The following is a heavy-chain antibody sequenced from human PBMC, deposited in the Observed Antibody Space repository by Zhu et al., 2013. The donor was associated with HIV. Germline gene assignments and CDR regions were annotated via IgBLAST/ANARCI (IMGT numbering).Heavy chain of an antibody. CDR1: GYPFTGHY. Sequence: QVQLVQSGAEVKKPGASVKVSCKASGYPFTGHYMHWIRQAPGQGLEWMGWINPNSGNTDYAQKFQGRVTLTRDTSINTAYMELRSLRSDDTAVYYCARGLQSYEDFWGQGTLVTVSA. D-gene: IGHD1-26*01. J-gene: IGHJ4*02. CDR3: ARGLQSYEDF. CDR2: INPNSGNT. V-gene: IGHV1-2*02.